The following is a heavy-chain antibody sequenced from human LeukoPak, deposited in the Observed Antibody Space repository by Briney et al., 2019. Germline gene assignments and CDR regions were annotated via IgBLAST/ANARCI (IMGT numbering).Heavy chain of an antibody. J-gene: IGHJ4*02. CDR3: ATPGIAVAGIDY. CDR2: ISYDGSNK. V-gene: IGHV3-30*03. Sequence: TGGSLRLSCAASGFTFSSYGMHWVRQAPGKGLEWVAVISYDGSNKYYADSVKGRFTISRDNSKNTLYLQMNSLRAEDTAVYYCATPGIAVAGIDYWGQGTLVTVSS. CDR1: GFTFSSYG. D-gene: IGHD6-19*01.